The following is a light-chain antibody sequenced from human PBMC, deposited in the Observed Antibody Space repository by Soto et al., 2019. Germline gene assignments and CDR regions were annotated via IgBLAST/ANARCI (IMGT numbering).Light chain of an antibody. CDR2: GAS. CDR3: QQCGSSST. J-gene: IGKJ5*01. V-gene: IGKV3-20*01. CDR1: QTFSNSF. Sequence: EIVLTQSPGTLSLSPGERATLSCRASQTFSNSFLSWFQQIPVQAPRLLIYGASMRATGIPDRFSGSGSGTDFTLTISRLEPEDFAVYYCQQCGSSSTFGQGTRLEIK.